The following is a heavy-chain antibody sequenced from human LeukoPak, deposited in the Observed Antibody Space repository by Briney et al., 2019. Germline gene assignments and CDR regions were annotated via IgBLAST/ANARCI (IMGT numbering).Heavy chain of an antibody. CDR2: ISSDGRNT. J-gene: IGHJ5*02. CDR1: GFTFSTYW. D-gene: IGHD3-16*02. CDR3: ASALGINH. V-gene: IGHV3-74*01. Sequence: GGSLRLSCAASGFTFSTYWMHWVRQVPGKGLVWVSHISSDGRNTNYADSVKGRFTISRDNAKNTLHLQMNSLRTEDTAVYYCASALGINHWGQGTLVTVSS.